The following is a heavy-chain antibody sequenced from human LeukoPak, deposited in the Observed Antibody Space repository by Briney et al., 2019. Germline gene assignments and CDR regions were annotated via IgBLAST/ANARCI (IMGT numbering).Heavy chain of an antibody. Sequence: SQTLSLTCAISGDSVSSNSAAWNWLGQSPSRGLEWLGRPYYRSKWYNDYAVSVKSRISINPDTSKNQFSLQLNSVTPEDTAVYYCAREYYDILTGYYTFDYWGQGTLVTVSS. CDR1: GDSVSSNSAA. CDR2: PYYRSKWYN. D-gene: IGHD3-9*01. J-gene: IGHJ4*02. V-gene: IGHV6-1*01. CDR3: AREYYDILTGYYTFDY.